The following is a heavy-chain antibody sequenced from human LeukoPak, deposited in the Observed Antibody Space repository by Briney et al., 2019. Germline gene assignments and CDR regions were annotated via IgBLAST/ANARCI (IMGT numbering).Heavy chain of an antibody. Sequence: GGSLRLSCAASGFTFSSYAMHWVRQAPGKGLEWVAVISYDGSNKHYADSVKGRFTISRDNSKNTLYLQMNSLRAEDTAVYYCARGAAGVLGYCSSTSCYNWFDPWGQGTLVTVSS. J-gene: IGHJ5*02. CDR1: GFTFSSYA. V-gene: IGHV3-30-3*01. D-gene: IGHD2-2*01. CDR2: ISYDGSNK. CDR3: ARGAAGVLGYCSSTSCYNWFDP.